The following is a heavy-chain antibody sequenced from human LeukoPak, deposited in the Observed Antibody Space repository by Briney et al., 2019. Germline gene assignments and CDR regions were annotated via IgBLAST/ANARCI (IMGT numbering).Heavy chain of an antibody. CDR3: AKGSKGVLFTRDHYMDV. V-gene: IGHV3-23*01. D-gene: IGHD3-3*01. J-gene: IGHJ6*03. CDR1: GFTFSSFV. CDR2: ISGSGVST. Sequence: GGTLRLSCAPSGFTFSSFVMSWVRQAPGKGLEWVSSISGSGVSTYYADSVKGRSTISRDNSKNSLYLPMNRLRTEDTAVYYCAKGSKGVLFTRDHYMDVWGKGTTVTMSS.